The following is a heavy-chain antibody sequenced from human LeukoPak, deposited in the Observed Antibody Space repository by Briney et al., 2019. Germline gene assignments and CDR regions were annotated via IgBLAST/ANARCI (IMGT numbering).Heavy chain of an antibody. J-gene: IGHJ2*01. CDR1: GGSISTYY. D-gene: IGHD6-13*01. CDR2: INTSGST. V-gene: IGHV4-4*07. Sequence: PSETLSLTCTVSGGSISTYYWNWIRQPAGKGLEWIGRINTSGSTNYNPSLKSRVAMSVDTSKNQFSLRLSSVTAADTAVYYCARDFDSSWYGEDYWYFDLWGRGTLVTVSS. CDR3: ARDFDSSWYGEDYWYFDL.